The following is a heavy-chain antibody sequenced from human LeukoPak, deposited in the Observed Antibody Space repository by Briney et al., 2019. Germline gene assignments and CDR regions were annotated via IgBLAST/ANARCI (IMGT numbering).Heavy chain of an antibody. CDR1: GFTFSSYA. CDR3: TFGVAAAGWETFDY. Sequence: GRSLRLSCAASGFTFSSYAMHWVRQAPGKGLEWVAVISYDGSNKYYADSVKGRFTISRDNSKNTLYLQMNSLRAEDTAVYYCTFGVAAAGWETFDYWGQGTLVTVSS. V-gene: IGHV3-30*04. J-gene: IGHJ4*02. D-gene: IGHD6-13*01. CDR2: ISYDGSNK.